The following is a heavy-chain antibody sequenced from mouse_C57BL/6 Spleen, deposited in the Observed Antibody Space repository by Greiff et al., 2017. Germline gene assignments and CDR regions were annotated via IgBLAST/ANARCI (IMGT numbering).Heavy chain of an antibody. Sequence: DVHLVESEGGLVQPGSSMKLSCTASGFTFSDYYMAWVRQVPEKGLEWVANINYDGSSTYYLDSLKSRFIISRDNAKNILYLQMSSLKSEDTATYYCAREGPRQLRLRAMDYWGQGTSVTVSS. CDR2: INYDGSST. D-gene: IGHD3-2*02. CDR1: GFTFSDYY. J-gene: IGHJ4*01. V-gene: IGHV5-16*01. CDR3: AREGPRQLRLRAMDY.